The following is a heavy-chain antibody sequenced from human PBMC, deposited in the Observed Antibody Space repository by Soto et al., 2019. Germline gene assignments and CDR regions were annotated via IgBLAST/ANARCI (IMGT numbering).Heavy chain of an antibody. Sequence: GESLKISCKGSGYSFTSYWIPWVRQMPGRGLEWMGIIYPGDSDTRYSPSFQGKVTISADKSISTAYLQWSSLKASDTAMYYCARVVYSGSYYWSHKAFDVWGQGTMVTVSS. D-gene: IGHD1-26*01. J-gene: IGHJ3*01. CDR1: GYSFTSYW. CDR2: IYPGDSDT. V-gene: IGHV5-51*01. CDR3: ARVVYSGSYYWSHKAFDV.